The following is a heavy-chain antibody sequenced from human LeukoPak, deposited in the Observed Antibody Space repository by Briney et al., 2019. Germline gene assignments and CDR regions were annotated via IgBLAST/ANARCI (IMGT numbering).Heavy chain of an antibody. CDR1: GFSFSNYG. D-gene: IGHD4-17*01. CDR3: ARYSLWFHGDYTPWDY. J-gene: IGHJ4*02. V-gene: IGHV3-33*01. Sequence: GGSLRLSCVASGFSFSNYGMHWVRQAPGRGLEWVAVIWSDGSYEHYTDSVKGRFTISRDNSKNTLFLQLNSLRPEDTAVYYCARYSLWFHGDYTPWDYWGQGTLVTVSS. CDR2: IWSDGSYE.